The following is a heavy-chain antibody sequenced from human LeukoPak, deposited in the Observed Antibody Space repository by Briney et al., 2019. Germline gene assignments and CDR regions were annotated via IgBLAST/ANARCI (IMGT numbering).Heavy chain of an antibody. CDR2: IYSGGST. Sequence: GGSLRLSCAVSGFTVSSSSMSWVRQAPGKGLEWISVIYSGGSTYYADSVKGRFTISRDSSKNTLYLQMNSLRAEDTAVYYCASTFYGDSPPYWGQGTLVTVSS. CDR1: GFTVSSSS. D-gene: IGHD4-17*01. CDR3: ASTFYGDSPPY. J-gene: IGHJ4*02. V-gene: IGHV3-53*01.